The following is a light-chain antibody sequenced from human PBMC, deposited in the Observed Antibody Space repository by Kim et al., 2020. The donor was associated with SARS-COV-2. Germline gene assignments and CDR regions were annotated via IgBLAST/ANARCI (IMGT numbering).Light chain of an antibody. J-gene: IGLJ3*02. CDR2: EGS. V-gene: IGLV2-23*01. CDR3: CSYAGSSTWV. CDR1: SSDVGSYNL. Sequence: GQSITISCTGTSSDVGSYNLVSWYQQHPGKAPKLMIYEGSKRPSGVSNRFSGSKSGNTASLTISGLQAEAEADYYCCSYAGSSTWVFGGGTKLTVL.